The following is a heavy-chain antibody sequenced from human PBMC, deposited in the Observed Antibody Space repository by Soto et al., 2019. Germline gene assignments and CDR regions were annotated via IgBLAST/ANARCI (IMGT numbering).Heavy chain of an antibody. Sequence: SLKVSCKASGGGNLRDYRTTWVRRAPGQGLEWMGGIIPKLGSANYAQNFQGRVTVTADESTNTVYMELRSLRSDDTAVYYCARGDDGYNFGAVYWGQGTPVTVSS. J-gene: IGHJ4*02. D-gene: IGHD5-12*01. V-gene: IGHV1-69*13. CDR1: GGGNLRDYR. CDR2: IIPKLGSA. CDR3: ARGDDGYNFGAVY.